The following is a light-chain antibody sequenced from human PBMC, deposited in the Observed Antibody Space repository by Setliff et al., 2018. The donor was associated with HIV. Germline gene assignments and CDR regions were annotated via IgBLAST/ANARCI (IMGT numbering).Light chain of an antibody. V-gene: IGLV2-14*01. CDR2: EVN. CDR3: SSYTSRGSVGV. CDR1: SSDVGGFNY. Sequence: QSVLVQPASVSGSPGQSITISCAGTSSDVGGFNYVSWYQQHPGKAPKLILYEVNRRPSGVSNRLSGSKSGNTASLTIAGLQAEDEADYYCSSYTSRGSVGVFGSGTKSPS. J-gene: IGLJ1*01.